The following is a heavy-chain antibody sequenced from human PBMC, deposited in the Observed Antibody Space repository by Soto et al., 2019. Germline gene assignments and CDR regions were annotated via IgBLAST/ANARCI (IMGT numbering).Heavy chain of an antibody. D-gene: IGHD1-20*01. CDR3: ARGVTGNPDLFDP. Sequence: QVQLVQSGAEVKKPGASVKVSCKASGYTFTGYFIHWIRQAPGQGLEWMGWINPNSGATKFAQKFQGWVTMTRDTSIRTAYMELSRLRSDDTAVYYCARGVTGNPDLFDPWGQGTLVTVSS. CDR2: INPNSGAT. CDR1: GYTFTGYF. J-gene: IGHJ5*02. V-gene: IGHV1-2*04.